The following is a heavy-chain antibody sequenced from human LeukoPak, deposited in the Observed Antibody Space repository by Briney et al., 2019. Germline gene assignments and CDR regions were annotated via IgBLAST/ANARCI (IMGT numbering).Heavy chain of an antibody. CDR2: INPNSGGT. V-gene: IGHV1-2*02. CDR3: ATEQIMVPGLAGIDY. J-gene: IGHJ4*02. D-gene: IGHD1/OR15-1a*01. Sequence: ASVKVSCKASGYTFTNYYMHWVRQAPGQGLEWMGWINPNSGGTHYTQKFQGRVTMTRGTSISTAYLELSRLTSDDTAVYYCATEQIMVPGLAGIDYWGQGTLVTVSS. CDR1: GYTFTNYY.